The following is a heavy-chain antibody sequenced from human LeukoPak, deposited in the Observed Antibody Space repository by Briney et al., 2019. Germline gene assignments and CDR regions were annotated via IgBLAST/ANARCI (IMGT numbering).Heavy chain of an antibody. J-gene: IGHJ4*02. D-gene: IGHD6-19*01. V-gene: IGHV4-34*01. CDR3: ARGLGKSGWYQYYFDY. CDR1: GGSFSGYY. Sequence: SETLSLTCAVYGGSFSGYYWSWIRQPPGKGLEWIGEINHSGSTNYNPSLKSRVTIPVDTSKNQFSLKLSSVTAADTAVYYCARGLGKSGWYQYYFDYWGQGTLVTVSS. CDR2: INHSGST.